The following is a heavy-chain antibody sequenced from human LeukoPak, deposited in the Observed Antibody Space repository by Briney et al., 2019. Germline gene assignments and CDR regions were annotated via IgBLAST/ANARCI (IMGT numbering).Heavy chain of an antibody. CDR1: GGSISNSRLY. V-gene: IGHV4-39*01. J-gene: IGHJ5*02. D-gene: IGHD3-10*02. Sequence: SGTLSLTCTVSGGSISNSRLYWGWIRQPPGKGPEWIGSTYCGSTYYNPSLKSRVTISVDTSKNQFSLNLRSVTAADTAMYYCARVVRGALTSNCFDPWGQGTLVTVSS. CDR3: ARVVRGALTSNCFDP. CDR2: TYCGST.